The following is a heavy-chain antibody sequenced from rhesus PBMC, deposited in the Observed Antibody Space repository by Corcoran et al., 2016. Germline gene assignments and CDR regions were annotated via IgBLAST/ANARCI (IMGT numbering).Heavy chain of an antibody. CDR1: GASICISW. V-gene: IGHV4-80*01. CDR2: LNGKSGST. Sequence: QVPLQASGPGLVKPSETLSLTCAVSGASICISWWTCIPPPPGKGLEWIGELNGKSGSTYYNPSLKSRVTMSKAASKNQFSLKLSSVTAADTAVYYCARGLVGSQGSWGQGVVVTVSS. D-gene: IGHD3-34*01. J-gene: IGHJ6*01. CDR3: ARGLVGSQGS.